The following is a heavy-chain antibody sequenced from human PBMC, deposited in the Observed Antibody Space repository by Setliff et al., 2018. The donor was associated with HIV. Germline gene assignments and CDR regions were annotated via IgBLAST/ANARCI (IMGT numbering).Heavy chain of an antibody. V-gene: IGHV4-34*01. CDR3: ARGPPPTYDILSGYFVSEYFQL. Sequence: SETLSLTCAVYGGSFSGYNWNWIRQPPGKGLEWIGEINHSGRIDHNTSLKSRVTISVDTSKNQFSLNLSSVTAADTSVYYCARGPPPTYDILSGYFVSEYFQLWGQGTLVTVSS. D-gene: IGHD3-9*01. CDR2: INHSGRI. CDR1: GGSFSGYN. J-gene: IGHJ1*01.